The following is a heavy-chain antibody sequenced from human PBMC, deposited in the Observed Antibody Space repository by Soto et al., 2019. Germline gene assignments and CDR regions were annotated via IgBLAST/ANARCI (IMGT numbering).Heavy chain of an antibody. V-gene: IGHV4-31*03. CDR2: IYYSGST. CDR3: ATRGYSGYDAGYYFDY. D-gene: IGHD5-12*01. J-gene: IGHJ4*02. CDR1: GGSISSGGYY. Sequence: QVQLQESGPGLVKPSQTLSLTCTVSGGSISSGGYYWSWIRQHPGKGLEWIGYIYYSGSTYYNPSLKRRVTISVDTSKNQFSLKLSSVTAADTAVYYCATRGYSGYDAGYYFDYWGQGTLVTVSS.